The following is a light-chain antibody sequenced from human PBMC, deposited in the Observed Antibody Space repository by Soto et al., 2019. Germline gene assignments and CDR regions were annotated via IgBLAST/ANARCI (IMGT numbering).Light chain of an antibody. CDR1: QSVSSN. V-gene: IGKV3-20*01. Sequence: EIVLTQSPATLSVSPGERATLSCRASQSVSSNLAWCQQRPGQAPRLLIYGASTRAAGIPDRFSGSGSGTDFTLTITRLEPEDSAVYFCQQYTGPPTTFGQGTRLEI. CDR3: QQYTGPPTT. J-gene: IGKJ5*01. CDR2: GAS.